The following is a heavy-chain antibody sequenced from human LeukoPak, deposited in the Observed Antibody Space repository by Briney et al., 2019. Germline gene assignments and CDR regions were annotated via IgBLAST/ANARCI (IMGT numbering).Heavy chain of an antibody. V-gene: IGHV4-59*08. J-gene: IGHJ4*02. D-gene: IGHD5-12*01. CDR1: GGSISTYH. CDR2: IYYSGST. CDR3: ARQEGLRFDY. Sequence: KPSETLSLTCTVSGGSISTYHWSWIRQPPGKGLEWIGYIYYSGSTNYNPSLKSRVTISVDTSKNQFSLKLSSVTAADTAVYYCARQEGLRFDYWGQGTLVTVSS.